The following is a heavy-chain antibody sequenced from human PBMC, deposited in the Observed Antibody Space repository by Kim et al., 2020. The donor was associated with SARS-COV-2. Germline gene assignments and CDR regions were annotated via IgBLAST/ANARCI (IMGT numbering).Heavy chain of an antibody. Sequence: RFTISRDNAKNSLYLQMNSLRAEDTAVYYCAREFYCSGGSCYGMDYGMDVWGQGTTVTVSS. CDR3: AREFYCSGGSCYGMDYGMDV. V-gene: IGHV3-11*06. D-gene: IGHD2-15*01. J-gene: IGHJ6*02.